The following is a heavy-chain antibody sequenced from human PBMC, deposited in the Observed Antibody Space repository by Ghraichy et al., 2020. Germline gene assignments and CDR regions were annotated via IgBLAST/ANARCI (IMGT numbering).Heavy chain of an antibody. V-gene: IGHV4-34*01. J-gene: IGHJ5*02. CDR1: GGSFSGYY. CDR3: ARVGAYNGMNA. Sequence: SETLSLTCAVYGGSFSGYYWSWIRQSPGKGLEWIGEIKGSTNNSPSLKSRVTMSVDTSKNQFSLNLRSVTVADTAVYYCARVGAYNGMNAWGQGTLVIVSS. D-gene: IGHD1-26*01. CDR2: IKGST.